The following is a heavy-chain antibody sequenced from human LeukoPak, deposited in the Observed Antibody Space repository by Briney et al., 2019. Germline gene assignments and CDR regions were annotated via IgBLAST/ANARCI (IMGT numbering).Heavy chain of an antibody. Sequence: SVKLSCKASGGTFSSYAISRVRQSPGQGLGWLGGILPIFGTANSAQKFQGRVTITADESTSTAYMELSSLRSEDTAVYYCARRRSSSWYGYFDYWGQGTLVTVSS. J-gene: IGHJ4*02. CDR2: ILPIFGTA. CDR1: GGTFSSYA. V-gene: IGHV1-69*01. CDR3: ARRRSSSWYGYFDY. D-gene: IGHD6-13*01.